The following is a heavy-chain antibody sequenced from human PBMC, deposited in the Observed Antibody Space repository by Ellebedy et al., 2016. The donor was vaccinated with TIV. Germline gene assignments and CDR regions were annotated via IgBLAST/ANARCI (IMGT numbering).Heavy chain of an antibody. CDR1: GFTFSSYW. Sequence: GGSLRLSXAASGFTFSSYWMSWVRQAPGKGLEWVANIKQDGSEKYYVDSVKGRFTISRDNAKNSLYLQMNSLRAEDTAVYYCVLAVRYAFDIWGQGTMVTVSS. CDR3: VLAVRYAFDI. D-gene: IGHD6-6*01. J-gene: IGHJ3*02. V-gene: IGHV3-7*01. CDR2: IKQDGSEK.